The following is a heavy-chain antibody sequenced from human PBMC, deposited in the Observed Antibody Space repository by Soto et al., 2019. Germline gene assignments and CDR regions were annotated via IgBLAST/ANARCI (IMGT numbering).Heavy chain of an antibody. CDR1: GFTFSSYS. J-gene: IGHJ6*02. CDR3: ARESGDYYYYYGMDV. D-gene: IGHD1-26*01. V-gene: IGHV3-21*01. CDR2: ISSSSSYI. Sequence: EVQLVESGGGLVKPGGSLRLSCAASGFTFSSYSMNWVRQAPGKGLEWVSSISSSSSYIYYADSVKGRFTISRDNAKNSLYLQMNSLRAEDTAVYYCARESGDYYYYYGMDVWGQGTTVTVSS.